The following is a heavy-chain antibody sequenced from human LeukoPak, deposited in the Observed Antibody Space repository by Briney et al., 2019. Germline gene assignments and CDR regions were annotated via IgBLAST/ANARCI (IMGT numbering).Heavy chain of an antibody. V-gene: IGHV1-58*02. D-gene: IGHD1-26*01. CDR1: GFTFSNSA. J-gene: IGHJ5*02. CDR2: IIVGSGKT. CDR3: ARDSGSYSGWFDP. Sequence: ASVKVSCKASGFTFSNSAIQWVRQARGQRLEWIGWIIVGSGKTHYAQNIQERITINRDMSTNTAYMELSSLRPEDTAVYYCARDSGSYSGWFDPWGQGTLVTVSS.